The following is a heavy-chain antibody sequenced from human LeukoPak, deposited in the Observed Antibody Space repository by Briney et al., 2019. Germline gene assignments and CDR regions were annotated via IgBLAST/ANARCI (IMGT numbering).Heavy chain of an antibody. V-gene: IGHV5-51*01. J-gene: IGHJ4*02. CDR3: ARSDYETSGYYSH. CDR2: IYPGDSAT. D-gene: IGHD3-22*01. CDR1: GYRFTSYW. Sequence: GESPKISCKGSGYRFTSYWIGWVRQMPGKGLEWMGIIYPGDSATTYSPYFQGQVTISADKSISTAYLQWSSLKASDTAMYYCARSDYETSGYYSHWGQGTLVTVSS.